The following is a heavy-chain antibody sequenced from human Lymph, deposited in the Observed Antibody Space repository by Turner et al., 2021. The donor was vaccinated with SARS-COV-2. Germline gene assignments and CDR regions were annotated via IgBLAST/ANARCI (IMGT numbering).Heavy chain of an antibody. V-gene: IGHV3-23*01. CDR2: ISVSGGST. D-gene: IGHD3-10*01. CDR3: AKGVRGVIIPEALDI. J-gene: IGHJ3*02. CDR1: GFTFRSYA. Sequence: EVQQMESGGGLVQRGGSVRPFCAYSGFTFRSYAMRWVLQGPGKGMEWVSSISVSGGSTDYAASVKGRFTSSRDNAKNTLYLQMNSLRAGDTAVYYCAKGVRGVIIPEALDIWGQGTMVTISS.